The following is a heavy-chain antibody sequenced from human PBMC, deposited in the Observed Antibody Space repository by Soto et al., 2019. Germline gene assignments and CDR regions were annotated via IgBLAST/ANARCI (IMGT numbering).Heavy chain of an antibody. CDR2: IYYSGST. CDR1: GGSISSYY. J-gene: IGHJ5*02. D-gene: IGHD2-8*01. CDR3: ARAHCTNGVCYSVNWFDP. V-gene: IGHV4-59*01. Sequence: SETLSLTCTVSGGSISSYYWSWIRQPPGKGLEWIGYIYYSGSTNYNPSLKSRVTISVDTSKNQFSLKLSSVTAADTAVYYCARAHCTNGVCYSVNWFDPWGQGTLDTVSS.